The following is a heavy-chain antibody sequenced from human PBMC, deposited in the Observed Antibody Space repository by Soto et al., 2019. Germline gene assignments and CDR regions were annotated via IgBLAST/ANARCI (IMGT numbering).Heavy chain of an antibody. CDR2: LSYDGSNK. D-gene: IGHD3-16*01. V-gene: IGHV3-30-3*01. CDR1: GFTLNNYN. J-gene: IGHJ6*02. CDR3: ARDEKVVVPYLGDHYYGLDV. Sequence: QVQLAESGGGVVQPGRSLRLSCAASGFTLNNYNVHWVRQAPGKGLEWVAVLSYDGSNKYYADSVKGRFTISRDNSRNTPYLQMNSLRTEDTAVYYCARDEKVVVPYLGDHYYGLDVWGQGTTVTVSS.